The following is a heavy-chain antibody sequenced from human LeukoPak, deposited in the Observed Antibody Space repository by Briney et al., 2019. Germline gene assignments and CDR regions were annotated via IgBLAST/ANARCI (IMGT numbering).Heavy chain of an antibody. J-gene: IGHJ3*02. CDR3: ATGGGDSSGYYGDAFDI. D-gene: IGHD3-22*01. CDR2: IIPIFGTA. CDR1: GGTFSSYA. V-gene: IGHV1-69*06. Sequence: SVKVSCKASGGTFSSYAISWVRQAPGQGLEWMGGIIPIFGTANYAQKFQGRVTITADKSTSTAYMELSSLRSEDTAVYYCATGGGDSSGYYGDAFDIWGQGTMVTVSS.